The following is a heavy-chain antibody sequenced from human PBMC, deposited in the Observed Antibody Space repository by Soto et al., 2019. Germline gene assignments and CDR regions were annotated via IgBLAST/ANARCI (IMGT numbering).Heavy chain of an antibody. CDR1: GFTFSSYS. D-gene: IGHD6-13*01. CDR2: ISSSSSYI. V-gene: IGHV3-21*01. Sequence: GGSLRLSCAASGFTFSSYSMNWVRQAPGKGLEWVSSISSSSSYIYYADSVKGRFTISRDNAKNSLYLQMNSLRAEDTAVYYCARSGIEAAGSRFAFDIWGQGTMVTVSS. CDR3: ARSGIEAAGSRFAFDI. J-gene: IGHJ3*02.